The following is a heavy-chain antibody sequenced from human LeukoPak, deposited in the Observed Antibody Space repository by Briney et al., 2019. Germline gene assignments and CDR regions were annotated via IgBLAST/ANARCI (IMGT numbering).Heavy chain of an antibody. D-gene: IGHD6-6*01. CDR2: ISWNSGSI. CDR3: AKDSSTAARGVLDY. J-gene: IGHJ4*02. Sequence: GGSLRLSCAASGFTFDDYAMHWVRQAPGKGLEWVSGISWNSGSIGYADSVKGRFTISRDNSKNTLYLQMNSLRAEDTAVYYCAKDSSTAARGVLDYWGQGTLVTVSS. CDR1: GFTFDDYA. V-gene: IGHV3-9*01.